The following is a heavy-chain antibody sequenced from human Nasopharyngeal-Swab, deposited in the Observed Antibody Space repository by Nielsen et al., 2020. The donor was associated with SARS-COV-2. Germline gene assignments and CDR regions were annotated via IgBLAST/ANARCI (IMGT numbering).Heavy chain of an antibody. D-gene: IGHD1-7*01. CDR2: ISAYNGNT. CDR1: GYTFTSYG. V-gene: IGHV1-18*01. Sequence: ASVKVSCKASGYTFTSYGISWVRQAPGQGLEWMGWISAYNGNTNYAQKLQGRVTMTTDTSTSTAYMELRSLRSDDTAVYYCARRELELRGYYYYYMDVWGKGTTGTVSS. CDR3: ARRELELRGYYYYYMDV. J-gene: IGHJ6*03.